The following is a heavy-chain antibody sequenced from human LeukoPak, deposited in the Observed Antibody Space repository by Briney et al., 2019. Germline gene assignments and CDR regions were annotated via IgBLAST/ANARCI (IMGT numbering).Heavy chain of an antibody. V-gene: IGHV3-30*02. CDR3: AKDGGIAVADFDY. CDR1: GFTFSSYG. Sequence: GGSLRLSCAASGFTFSSYGMHWVRQAPGKGLEWVAFIRYDGSNKYYADSVKGRFTISRDNSKDTLYLQMNSLRAEDTAVYYCAKDGGIAVADFDYWGQGTLVTVSS. J-gene: IGHJ4*02. D-gene: IGHD6-19*01. CDR2: IRYDGSNK.